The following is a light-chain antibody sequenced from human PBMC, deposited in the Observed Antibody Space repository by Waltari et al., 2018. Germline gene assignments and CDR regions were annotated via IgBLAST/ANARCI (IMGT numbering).Light chain of an antibody. CDR3: QQSYSTPPLT. J-gene: IGKJ4*01. V-gene: IGKV2-30*02. CDR2: KVS. CDR1: QSLVHSDGNTY. Sequence: DVVMTQSPLSLPVTLGQPASISCRSSQSLVHSDGNTYLNWFHQRPGQSPRRLIYKVSNRDSGVPARFSGSESGTDFTLTISSLEPEDFAVYYCQQSYSTPPLTFGGGTKVEIK.